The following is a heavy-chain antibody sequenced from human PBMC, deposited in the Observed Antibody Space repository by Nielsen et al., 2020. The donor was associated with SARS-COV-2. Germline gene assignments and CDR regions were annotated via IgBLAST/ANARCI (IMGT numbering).Heavy chain of an antibody. V-gene: IGHV3-74*01. CDR1: GFTFSSTW. Sequence: GGSLRLSCSASGFTFSSTWMDWVRQAPGQGLVWVSRINPSGSGTAYADSVKGRFAVSRDNAENTVVLQIHSLRVEDTAVYYCAKDYGWNNRFDYWGQGTRVTVSS. CDR2: INPSGSGT. J-gene: IGHJ4*02. D-gene: IGHD1/OR15-1a*01. CDR3: AKDYGWNNRFDY.